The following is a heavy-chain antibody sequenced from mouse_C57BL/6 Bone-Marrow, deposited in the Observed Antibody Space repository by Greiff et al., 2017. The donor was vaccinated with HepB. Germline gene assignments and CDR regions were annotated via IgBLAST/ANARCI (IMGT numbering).Heavy chain of an antibody. Sequence: EVKLVESGGGLVKPGGCLKLSCAASGFTFSSYAMSWVRQTPEKRLEWVATISDGGSYTYYPDNVKGRFTISRDNAKNNLYLQMSHLKSEDTAMYYCARDRGRGFAYWGQGTLVTVSA. J-gene: IGHJ3*01. CDR2: ISDGGSYT. D-gene: IGHD3-3*01. CDR3: ARDRGRGFAY. CDR1: GFTFSSYA. V-gene: IGHV5-4*01.